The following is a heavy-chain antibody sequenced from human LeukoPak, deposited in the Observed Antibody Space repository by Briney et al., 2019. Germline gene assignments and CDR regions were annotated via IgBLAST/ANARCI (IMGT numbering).Heavy chain of an antibody. J-gene: IGHJ4*02. CDR1: GFTFSSYG. D-gene: IGHD6-19*01. CDR2: IWYDGSNK. V-gene: IGHV3-33*01. Sequence: GGSLRLSCAASGFTFSSYGMHWVRQAPGKGLEWVAVIWYDGSNKYYADSVKGRFTISRDNSKNTLYLKMNSLRAEDTAVYYCARVPPYSSGWYRFDYWGQGTLVTVSS. CDR3: ARVPPYSSGWYRFDY.